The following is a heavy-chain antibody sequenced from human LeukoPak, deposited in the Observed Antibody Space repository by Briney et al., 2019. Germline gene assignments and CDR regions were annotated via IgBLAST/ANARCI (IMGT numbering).Heavy chain of an antibody. CDR1: GGSFSGYY. CDR2: INHSGST. D-gene: IGHD6-13*01. Sequence: SETLSLTCAVYGGSFSGYYWSWIRQPPGKGLEWIGEINHSGSTNYNPSLKSRVTISVDTSKNQFSLKLSSVIAADTAVYYCAVAAVGYYFDYWGQGTLVTVSS. CDR3: AVAAVGYYFDY. V-gene: IGHV4-34*01. J-gene: IGHJ4*02.